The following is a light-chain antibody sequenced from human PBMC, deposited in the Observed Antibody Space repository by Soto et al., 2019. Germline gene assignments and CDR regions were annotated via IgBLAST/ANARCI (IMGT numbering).Light chain of an antibody. V-gene: IGLV2-23*02. Sequence: QSVLTQPASVSGFPGQSITISCTGTSSDVGSYNLVSWYQQHPGKAPKLMIYEVTKRPSGVSNRFSGSKSGNTASLTISGLQAEDEADYYCCSYAGSYVVFGGGTKLTVL. CDR2: EVT. J-gene: IGLJ2*01. CDR3: CSYAGSYVV. CDR1: SSDVGSYNL.